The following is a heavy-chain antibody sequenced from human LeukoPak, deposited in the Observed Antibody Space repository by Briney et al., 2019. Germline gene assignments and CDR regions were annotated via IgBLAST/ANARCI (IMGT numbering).Heavy chain of an antibody. CDR1: GDSISSYY. D-gene: IGHD4-17*01. CDR3: ARTVTYYYNAMDV. Sequence: PSETLSLTCTVSGDSISSYYWSWIRQPPGKGLEWIGYIYYTGITNYNPPLKSRVTISVGTSKNQFSLRLRSVTAADTAVYYCARTVTYYYNAMDVWGQGTTVTVSS. J-gene: IGHJ6*02. V-gene: IGHV4-59*08. CDR2: IYYTGIT.